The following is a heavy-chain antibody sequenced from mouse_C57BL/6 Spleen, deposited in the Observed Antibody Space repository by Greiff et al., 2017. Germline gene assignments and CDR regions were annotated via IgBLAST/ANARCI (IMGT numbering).Heavy chain of an antibody. CDR1: GYTFTSYW. Sequence: QVQLQQPGAELVRPGSSVKLSCKASGYTFTSYWMDWVKQRPGQGLEWIGNIYPSDSETHYNQKFKDKATLTVDKSSSTAYMQLSSLTSDDSAVYYCARSLYGNYAMDYWGQGTSVTVSS. V-gene: IGHV1-61*01. CDR2: IYPSDSET. J-gene: IGHJ4*01. D-gene: IGHD2-1*01. CDR3: ARSLYGNYAMDY.